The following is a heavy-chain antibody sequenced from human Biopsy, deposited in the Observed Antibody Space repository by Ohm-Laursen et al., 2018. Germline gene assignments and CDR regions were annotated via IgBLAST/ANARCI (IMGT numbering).Heavy chain of an antibody. CDR3: ARDWNSGWRLPGMANYYYNGMDV. CDR1: GYTFTTYG. Sequence: ASVKVSCKASGYTFTTYGITWVRQAPGQGLEWMGWISGFTANTNYAQKFQGRVTMTRDTSTSTVYMELSSLRSEDTAVYYCARDWNSGWRLPGMANYYYNGMDVWGQGTAVTVSS. J-gene: IGHJ6*02. V-gene: IGHV1-18*01. D-gene: IGHD2/OR15-2a*01. CDR2: ISGFTANT.